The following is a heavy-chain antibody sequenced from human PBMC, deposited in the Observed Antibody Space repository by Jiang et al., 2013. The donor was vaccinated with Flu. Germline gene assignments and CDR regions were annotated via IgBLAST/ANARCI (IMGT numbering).Heavy chain of an antibody. CDR1: GGSISSYY. D-gene: IGHD3-9*01. Sequence: LLKPSETLSLTCTVSGGSISSYYWSWIRQPPGKGLEWIGYIYYSGNTYYNPSLKSRVTISVDSSKNQFSLRLSSVTAADTAVYYCARTLYDILTGTPDFHFDYWGQGTLVTVSS. V-gene: IGHV4-59*08. CDR2: IYYSGNT. J-gene: IGHJ4*02. CDR3: ARTLYDILTGTPDFHFDY.